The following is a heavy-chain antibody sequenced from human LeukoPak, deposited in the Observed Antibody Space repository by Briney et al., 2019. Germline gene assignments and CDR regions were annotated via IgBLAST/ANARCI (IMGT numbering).Heavy chain of an antibody. Sequence: SETLSLTCIVSGGSISSYYWSWIRQPPGKGLEWIGHIYSSGSTNYKPSLKSRVTMSVDTSKNQFSLKLTSVTAADTAVYYCARGGPTIAARRTFDYWGQGTLVTVSS. CDR2: IYSSGST. CDR1: GGSISSYY. CDR3: ARGGPTIAARRTFDY. J-gene: IGHJ4*02. V-gene: IGHV4-59*01. D-gene: IGHD6-6*01.